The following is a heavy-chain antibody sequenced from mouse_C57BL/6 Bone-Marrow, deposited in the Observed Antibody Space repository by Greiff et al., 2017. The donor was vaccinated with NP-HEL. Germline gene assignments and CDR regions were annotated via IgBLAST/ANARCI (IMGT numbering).Heavy chain of an antibody. CDR1: YTFSSRVH. CDR3: SEDTAVYYCACLMYYGSSCR. CDR2: EQGLEWIG. J-gene: IGHJ2*01. D-gene: IGHD1-1*01. Sequence: VQLQQSGPELARPWASVKISCQAFYTFSSRVHFAIRDTNYWMKWVKQRPEQGLEWIGAIYTGNGDTSYQQKFQGKATLTADKSASRAYMQLSSLTSEDTAVYYCACLMYYGSSCRWGQGTTLTVAS. V-gene: IGHV1-87*01.